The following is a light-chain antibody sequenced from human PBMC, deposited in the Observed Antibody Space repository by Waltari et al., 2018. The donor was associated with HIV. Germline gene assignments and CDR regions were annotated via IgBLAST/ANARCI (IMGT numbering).Light chain of an antibody. CDR3: CSYAGSNTGVL. CDR2: EVT. V-gene: IGLV2-23*02. CDR1: SSDIGSYNL. Sequence: QSALTQPASVSGSPGQSITISCTGTSSDIGSYNLVSWYQQHPGKAPKLMIYEVTKRPSGVSNRFSGSKSGNTASLTISGLQAEDEADYYCCSYAGSNTGVLFGGGTKLTVL. J-gene: IGLJ3*02.